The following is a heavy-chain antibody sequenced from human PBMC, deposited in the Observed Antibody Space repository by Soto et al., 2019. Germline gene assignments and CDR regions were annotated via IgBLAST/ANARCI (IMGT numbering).Heavy chain of an antibody. CDR1: GYSSTTYW. D-gene: IGHD6-13*01. CDR3: VRLIAGAAPDY. J-gene: IGHJ4*02. CDR2: IDPSDSYT. V-gene: IGHV5-10-1*01. Sequence: GESLKISCKGSGYSSTTYWISWVRQMPGKGLEWMGRIDPSDSYTNYSPSSQGHVTISVDKSISTAYLQWSSLEASDTAMYYCVRLIAGAAPDYWGKGTLVTVSS.